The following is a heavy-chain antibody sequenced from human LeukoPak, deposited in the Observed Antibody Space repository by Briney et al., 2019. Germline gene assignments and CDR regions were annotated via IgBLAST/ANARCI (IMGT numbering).Heavy chain of an antibody. J-gene: IGHJ6*03. CDR2: ISWNGGST. CDR3: AKGGREWSDLMDV. V-gene: IGHV3-43D*03. Sequence: QPGGSLRPSCAASGFTFDDYAMHWVRQAPGKGLEWVSLISWNGGSTYYADSVKGRFTISRDNSENSLYLQMNSLRAEDTALYYCAKGGREWSDLMDVWGKGTTVTVSS. CDR1: GFTFDDYA. D-gene: IGHD3-3*01.